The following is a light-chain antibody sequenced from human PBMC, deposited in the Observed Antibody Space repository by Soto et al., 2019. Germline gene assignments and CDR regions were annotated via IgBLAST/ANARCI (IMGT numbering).Light chain of an antibody. J-gene: IGKJ1*01. CDR2: GAS. CDR3: QQYDNLSWT. Sequence: VLTQSPDSLSLSPGEMANLSCRAGQSVSSTFLNWYQQKPGQAPRIIIYGASNRATGTPDRFSGSGYGTDFNLTISRLEPEDLAVYYCQQYDNLSWTFGQGTKVDIK. V-gene: IGKV3-20*01. CDR1: QSVSSTF.